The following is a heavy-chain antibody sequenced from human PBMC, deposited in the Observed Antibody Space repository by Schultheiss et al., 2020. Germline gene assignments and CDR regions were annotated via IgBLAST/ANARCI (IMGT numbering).Heavy chain of an antibody. V-gene: IGHV4-59*01. CDR3: ARGGRPFDY. CDR2: IYYSGST. CDR1: GGSISSYY. Sequence: SETLSLTCTVSGGSISSYYWSWIRQPPGKGLEWIGYIYYSGSTNYNPSLKSRVTISVDTSKNQFSLKLSSVTAADTAVYYCARGGRPFDYWGQGTLVTVSS. J-gene: IGHJ4*02.